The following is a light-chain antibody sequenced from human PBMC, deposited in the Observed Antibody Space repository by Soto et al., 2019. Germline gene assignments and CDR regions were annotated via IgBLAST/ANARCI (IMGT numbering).Light chain of an antibody. Sequence: QSALTQPPSASGSPGQSVTIFCTGTSSDVGTYNYVSWYQQYPGKAPKLMIYEVSKRPSGVPDRFSGSKSGNTASLTVSGLQTEDEADYYCCSYAGSNNLVFGAGTKLTVL. V-gene: IGLV2-8*01. CDR3: CSYAGSNNLV. J-gene: IGLJ2*01. CDR1: SSDVGTYNY. CDR2: EVS.